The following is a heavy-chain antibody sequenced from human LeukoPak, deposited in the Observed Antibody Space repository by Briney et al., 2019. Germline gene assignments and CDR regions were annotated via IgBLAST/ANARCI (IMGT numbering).Heavy chain of an antibody. J-gene: IGHJ5*02. CDR2: INPNSGGT. V-gene: IGHV1-2*02. D-gene: IGHD1-7*01. CDR1: GYTFTGYY. Sequence: GASVKVSCKASGYTFTGYYMHWVRQAPGQGLEWMGWINPNSGGTNYAQKFQGRVTMTRDTSISTAYMELSRLRSDDTAVYYCASEVGARRVITGTTYSWFDPWGQGTLVTVSS. CDR3: ASEVGARRVITGTTYSWFDP.